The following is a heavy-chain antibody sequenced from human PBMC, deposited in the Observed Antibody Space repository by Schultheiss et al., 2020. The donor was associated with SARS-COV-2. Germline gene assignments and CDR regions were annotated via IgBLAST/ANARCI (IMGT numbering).Heavy chain of an antibody. CDR3: ARDRGAGTDYFDY. V-gene: IGHV3-23*01. CDR2: ISGSGGST. J-gene: IGHJ4*02. CDR1: GFTFSSYE. Sequence: GGSLRLSCAASGFTFSSYEMNWVRQAPGKGLEWVSAISGSGGSTYYADSVKGRFTISRDNSKNTLYLQMNSLRAEDTAVYYCARDRGAGTDYFDYWGQGTLVTVSS. D-gene: IGHD6-19*01.